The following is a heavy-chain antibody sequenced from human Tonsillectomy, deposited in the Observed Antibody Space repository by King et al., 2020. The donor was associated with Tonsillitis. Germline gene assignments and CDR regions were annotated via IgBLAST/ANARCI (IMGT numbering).Heavy chain of an antibody. V-gene: IGHV1-18*01. CDR1: GYTFRSYG. D-gene: IGHD3-10*01. J-gene: IGHJ5*01. CDR3: ARGSNWFDS. CDR2: INPYNDNT. Sequence: QLVQSGVEVKKPGGSVRVSCKASGYTFRSYGISWARQAPGQGPEWMGWINPYNDNTKYAQRLQGRVTLTTDTSTSTAYMDLRSLRSDDTAVYYCARGSNWFDSWGQGTLVIVSS.